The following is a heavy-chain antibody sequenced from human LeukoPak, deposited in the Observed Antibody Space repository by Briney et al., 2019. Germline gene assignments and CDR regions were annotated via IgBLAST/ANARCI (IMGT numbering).Heavy chain of an antibody. J-gene: IGHJ3*02. CDR3: VSSSWSYVEAAFDI. V-gene: IGHV3-30*04. D-gene: IGHD3-16*01. Sequence: GGSLRLSCAASGFTFSRYAMHWVRQAPGKGLEWVAVISYDGNKKYYADSVKGRFTISRDNSKNTLYLQMNYLRAEDTALYYCVSSSWSYVEAAFDIWGQGTRVIVSS. CDR2: ISYDGNKK. CDR1: GFTFSRYA.